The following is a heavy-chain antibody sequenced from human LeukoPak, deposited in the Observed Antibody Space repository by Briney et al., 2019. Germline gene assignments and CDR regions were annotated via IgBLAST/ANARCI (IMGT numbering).Heavy chain of an antibody. D-gene: IGHD3-9*01. V-gene: IGHV4-4*07. CDR1: GGSISSYY. J-gene: IGHJ6*03. Sequence: SETLSLTCTVSGGSISSYYWSWIRQPAGKGLEWIGRIYTSGSTNYNPSLKSRVTMSVDTSKNQFSLKLSSVTAADTAVYYCARTLAYYDILTGYIGYYYYMDVWGKGTTVTISS. CDR2: IYTSGST. CDR3: ARTLAYYDILTGYIGYYYYMDV.